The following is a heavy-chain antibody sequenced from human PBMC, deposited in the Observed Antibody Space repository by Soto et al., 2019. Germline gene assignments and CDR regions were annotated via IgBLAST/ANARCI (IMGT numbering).Heavy chain of an antibody. CDR2: ISSDGSDE. J-gene: IGHJ4*02. Sequence: QVNLEESGGGVVQPGKSLRLSCAASAFSFSSYGMHWVRQAPGRGLAWVAFISSDGSDEYYEDSVKGRFTISRDNSRNTLYLQMTSLRPEDTAVYYCAKQHPAELWFGELSPSKFWGQGTLVTVSS. D-gene: IGHD3-10*01. CDR3: AKQHPAELWFGELSPSKF. V-gene: IGHV3-30*18. CDR1: AFSFSSYG.